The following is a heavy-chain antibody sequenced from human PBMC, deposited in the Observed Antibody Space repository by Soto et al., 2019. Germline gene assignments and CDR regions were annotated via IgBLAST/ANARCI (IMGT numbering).Heavy chain of an antibody. D-gene: IGHD3-10*01. Sequence: QVQLVQSGAEVKKPGASVKVSCKASGFAFTTYGFTWVRQAPGQGLEWMGWISAYNGNTNYAQKFQGRVTMTTDTSTSTVYLELRSLTSDDTAVYYCARGGRDGMDVWGQGTTVTLSS. J-gene: IGHJ6*02. CDR1: GFAFTTYG. V-gene: IGHV1-18*01. CDR2: ISAYNGNT. CDR3: ARGGRDGMDV.